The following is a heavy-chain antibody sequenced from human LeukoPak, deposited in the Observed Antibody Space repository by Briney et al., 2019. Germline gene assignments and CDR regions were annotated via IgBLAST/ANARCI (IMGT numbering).Heavy chain of an antibody. V-gene: IGHV1-18*01. CDR2: ISAYNGNT. D-gene: IGHD6-6*01. J-gene: IGHJ6*03. CDR1: GYTFTSYG. CDR3: AIAARPPYYYYYMDV. Sequence: EASVKVSCKASGYTFTSYGISWVRQAPGQGLEWMGWISAYNGNTNYAQKLQGRVTMTTDTSTSTAYMELRSLRSDDTAVYYCAIAARPPYYYYYMDVWGKGTTVTVSS.